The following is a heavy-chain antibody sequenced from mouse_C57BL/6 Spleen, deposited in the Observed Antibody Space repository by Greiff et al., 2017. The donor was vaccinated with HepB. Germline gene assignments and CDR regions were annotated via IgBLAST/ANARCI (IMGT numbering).Heavy chain of an antibody. V-gene: IGHV1-61*01. J-gene: IGHJ2*01. CDR2: IYPSDSET. CDR1: GYTFTSYW. CDR3: AKGVGY. D-gene: IGHD1-1*02. Sequence: VQLQQPGAELVRPGSSVKLSCKASGYTFTSYWMDWVKQRPGQGLEWIGNIYPSDSETNYNQKFKDKATLTVEKSTSTAYKPLSSLTSEDSAVYYCAKGVGYWGQGTTLTVSS.